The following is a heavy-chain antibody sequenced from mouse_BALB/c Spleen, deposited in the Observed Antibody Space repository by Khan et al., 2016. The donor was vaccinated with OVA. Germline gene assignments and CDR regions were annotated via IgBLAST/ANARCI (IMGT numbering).Heavy chain of an antibody. Sequence: VELVESGPGLVAPSQSLSITCTISGFSLTNYGIHWVHQPPGKGLEWLVVIWSDGSTTYNSDLKSRLSISKDNSKSQVFLKMNSLQTDDTAMYYCARQPYYHYYIMDYWGQGTSVTVSS. J-gene: IGHJ4*01. CDR3: ARQPYYHYYIMDY. CDR1: GFSLTNYG. CDR2: IWSDGST. V-gene: IGHV2-6-1*01. D-gene: IGHD2-10*01.